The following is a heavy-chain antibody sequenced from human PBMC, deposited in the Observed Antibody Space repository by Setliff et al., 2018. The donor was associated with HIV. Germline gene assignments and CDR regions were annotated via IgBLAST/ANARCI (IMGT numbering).Heavy chain of an antibody. CDR2: INPSGGST. CDR1: GYTFTSYY. D-gene: IGHD6-19*01. CDR3: ARDRSSGWSFYYGMDV. J-gene: IGHJ6*02. V-gene: IGHV1-46*01. Sequence: GASVKVSCKASGYTFTSYYIHWARQAPGQGLEWMGRINPSGGSTSYAQKFQGRVTMTRDTSTSTVYMELSSLRSEDTAMYYCARDRSSGWSFYYGMDVWGQGTTVTVSS.